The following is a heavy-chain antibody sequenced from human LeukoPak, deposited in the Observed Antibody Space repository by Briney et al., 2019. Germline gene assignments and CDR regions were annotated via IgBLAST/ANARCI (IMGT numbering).Heavy chain of an antibody. J-gene: IGHJ4*02. D-gene: IGHD3-10*01. CDR2: ISSDGSKT. CDR1: GFIFSNYA. V-gene: IGHV3-30*01. Sequence: GRSPRLSCGASGFIFSNYAMHWAPQAPGKGLEWVALISSDGSKTYHADSVKGRFSISRDNSKNTLYLQLNSLRAEDASVYYCARDSTYWYDSGSSGPHYFDYWGQGTLVTVSS. CDR3: ARDSTYWYDSGSSGPHYFDY.